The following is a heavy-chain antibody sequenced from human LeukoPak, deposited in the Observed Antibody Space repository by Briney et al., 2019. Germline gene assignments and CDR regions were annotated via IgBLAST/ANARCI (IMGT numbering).Heavy chain of an antibody. CDR3: ARDIQSSYIYY. J-gene: IGHJ4*02. CDR1: GFTFSTYA. D-gene: IGHD1-1*01. V-gene: IGHV3-33*01. CDR2: VWHDAKNK. Sequence: GGSLRLSCAASGFTFSTYAMHWVRQAPGRGLEWVSVVWHDAKNKYYADSVKGRFTISRDNSKNTLYLQMNSLRAEDTAVYYCARDIQSSYIYYGGQGTLIIVTA.